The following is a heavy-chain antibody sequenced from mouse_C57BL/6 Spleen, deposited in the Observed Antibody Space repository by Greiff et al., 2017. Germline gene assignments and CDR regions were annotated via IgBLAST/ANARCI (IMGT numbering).Heavy chain of an antibody. J-gene: IGHJ4*01. CDR2: INPNYGAT. Sequence: VQLQQSGPELVKPGASVKISCKASGYSFTDYNMNWVKQSNGKSLEWIGVINPNYGATSYNQKFKGKAPLIVDQSSSTAYMQLNNLTSEDSAVYYCARFSQDYDSSYDAVDYWGQGTSVTVSS. V-gene: IGHV1-39*01. D-gene: IGHD1-1*01. CDR3: ARFSQDYDSSYDAVDY. CDR1: GYSFTDYN.